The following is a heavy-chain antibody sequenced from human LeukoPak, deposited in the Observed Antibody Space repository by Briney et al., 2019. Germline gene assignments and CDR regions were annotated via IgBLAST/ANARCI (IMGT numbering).Heavy chain of an antibody. V-gene: IGHV3-23*01. CDR3: AVGYSYGFALGY. Sequence: GGSLRLPCAASGFTFSSYAMSWVRQAPGKGLEWVSAISGSGGSTYYADSVKGRFTISRDNSKNTLYLQMNSLRAEDTAVYYCAVGYSYGFALGYWGQGTLVTVSS. CDR1: GFTFSSYA. J-gene: IGHJ4*02. CDR2: ISGSGGST. D-gene: IGHD5-18*01.